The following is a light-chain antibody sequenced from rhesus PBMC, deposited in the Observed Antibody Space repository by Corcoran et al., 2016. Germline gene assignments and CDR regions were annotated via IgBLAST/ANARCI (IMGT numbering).Light chain of an antibody. V-gene: IGKV1-36*01. J-gene: IGKJ2*01. Sequence: DIQMTQSPSSLSASVGDRVTITCRASQGISNYLSWYQQKPGKATKRLIYAASSLESGVPTRFSGSGSGTGITLTISSLQPDDFAAYYCLQNNSKPYSFGQGTKVEIK. CDR2: AAS. CDR3: LQNNSKPYS. CDR1: QGISNY.